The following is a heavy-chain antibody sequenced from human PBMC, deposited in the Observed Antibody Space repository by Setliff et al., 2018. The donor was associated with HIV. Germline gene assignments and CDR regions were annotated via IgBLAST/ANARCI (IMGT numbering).Heavy chain of an antibody. J-gene: IGHJ3*01. CDR3: ARVLDGNHYDAFNL. Sequence: PSETLSLTCTVSGGSISRGSYYWNWIRQPAGKGLEWVGQITTGGATDYNSSLKSRVTISLDKSKNQFSLRLNSVTAADTAVYYCARVLDGNHYDAFNLWGQGTAVTVS. D-gene: IGHD1-26*01. V-gene: IGHV4-61*09. CDR1: GGSISRGSYY. CDR2: ITTGGAT.